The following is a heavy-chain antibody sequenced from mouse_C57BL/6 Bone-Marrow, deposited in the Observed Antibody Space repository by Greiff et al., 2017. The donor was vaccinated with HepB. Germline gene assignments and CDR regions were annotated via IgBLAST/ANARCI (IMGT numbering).Heavy chain of an antibody. J-gene: IGHJ3*01. CDR1: GFTFSSYA. CDR3: ARDGPDAY. CDR2: ISDGGSYT. Sequence: EVQLKESGGGLVKPGGSLKLSCAASGFTFSSYAMSWVRQTPEKRLEWVATISDGGSYTYYPDNVKGRFTISRDNAKNNLYLQMSHLKSEDTAMYYCARDGPDAYWGQGTLVTVSA. V-gene: IGHV5-4*01.